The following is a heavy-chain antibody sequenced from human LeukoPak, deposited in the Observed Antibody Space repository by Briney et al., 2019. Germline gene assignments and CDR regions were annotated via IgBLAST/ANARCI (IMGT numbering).Heavy chain of an antibody. D-gene: IGHD4-17*01. CDR1: GFTFSDFA. CDR3: TRDRNDYGDPDAFDI. V-gene: IGHV3-21*01. J-gene: IGHJ3*02. Sequence: GGSLRLSCAASGFTFSDFAMNWVRQAPGKWLEWVSSITRVSTYTYYSESVQGRFTISRDNHKDLLYLQLNSLRGGDSGIYYCTRDRNDYGDPDAFDIWGQGTVVTVSS. CDR2: ITRVSTYT.